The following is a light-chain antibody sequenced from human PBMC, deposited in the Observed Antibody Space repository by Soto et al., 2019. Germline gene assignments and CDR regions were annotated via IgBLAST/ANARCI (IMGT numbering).Light chain of an antibody. CDR1: SSDVGGYKY. V-gene: IGLV2-14*03. J-gene: IGLJ1*01. CDR3: SSYTSSSTRV. Sequence: QSALTQPASVSGSPGQSITISCTGTSSDVGGYKYVSWYQQHPGKAPKLMIYDIRNRPSGVSNRFSGSKSGNTASLTISGLQAEEEADYYGSSYTSSSTRVFGTGTKVTVL. CDR2: DIR.